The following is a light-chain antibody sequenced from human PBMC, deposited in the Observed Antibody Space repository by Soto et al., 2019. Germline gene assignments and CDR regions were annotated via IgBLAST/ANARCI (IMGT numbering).Light chain of an antibody. CDR1: QSVSSSS. CDR2: GAS. V-gene: IGKV3-20*01. J-gene: IGKJ1*01. Sequence: EIVLTQFPDTLSLSPGERATLSCRASQSVSSSSLAWYQQRRGQAPRLLIHGASSRATGIPDRFSGSGSGTDFTLTISRLEPEDFATYYCQQYGSSPRTFGQGTKWIS. CDR3: QQYGSSPRT.